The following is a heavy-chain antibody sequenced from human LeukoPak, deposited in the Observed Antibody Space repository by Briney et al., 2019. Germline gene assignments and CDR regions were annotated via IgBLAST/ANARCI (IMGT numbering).Heavy chain of an antibody. D-gene: IGHD4/OR15-4a*01. CDR2: ISGSGGDT. Sequence: GGSLRLSCAASGFTFSSYAMTWVRQAPGKGLEWVSISGSGGDTYYADSVKGRFTISRDNSKNTLYLQMNSLRAEDTAVYYCAKARGATYGTYYFDYWGQGTLVTVSS. V-gene: IGHV3-23*01. CDR1: GFTFSSYA. J-gene: IGHJ4*02. CDR3: AKARGATYGTYYFDY.